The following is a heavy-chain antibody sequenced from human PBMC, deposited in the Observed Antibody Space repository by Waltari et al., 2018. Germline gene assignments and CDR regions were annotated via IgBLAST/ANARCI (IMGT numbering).Heavy chain of an antibody. D-gene: IGHD3-10*01. CDR3: ARGPGRESREAFDY. Sequence: QGQLQESGQGVVKPSEALSLTCTGCGGSISGCYGSWLRQPAGKGLGWIVRIYSGASTDYNPSLQSRPTMSVDTSKNQFSLKLSSVTAADTAVYYCARGPGRESREAFDYWGQGTLVTVSS. J-gene: IGHJ4*02. CDR2: IYSGAST. V-gene: IGHV4-4*07. CDR1: GGSISGCY.